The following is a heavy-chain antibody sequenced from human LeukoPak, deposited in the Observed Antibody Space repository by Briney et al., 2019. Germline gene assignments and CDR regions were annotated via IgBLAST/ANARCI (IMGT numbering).Heavy chain of an antibody. CDR2: ISWNSGSI. J-gene: IGHJ4*02. V-gene: IGHV3-9*01. Sequence: PGGSLRLPCAASGFTFDDYAMHWVRQAPGKGLEWVSGISWNSGSIGYADSVKGRFTISRDNAKNSLYLQMNSLRAEDTALYYCAKDIAGSFDYWGQGTLVTVSS. CDR1: GFTFDDYA. CDR3: AKDIAGSFDY.